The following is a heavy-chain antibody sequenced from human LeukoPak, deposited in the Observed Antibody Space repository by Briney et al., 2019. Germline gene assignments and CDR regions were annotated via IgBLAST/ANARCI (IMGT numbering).Heavy chain of an antibody. CDR2: IYYSGST. D-gene: IGHD6-19*01. V-gene: IGHV4-39*07. CDR1: GVSISSSNSY. CDR3: ARDSRYSSGWFDDQFDA. J-gene: IGHJ5*02. Sequence: SETLSLTCTVSGVSISSSNSYWGWIRQPPGTGLEWIGSIYYSGSTNYNPSLTSRVTISLDTSKNQFSLKLSSVTAADTAVYYCARDSRYSSGWFDDQFDAWGQGTLVTVSS.